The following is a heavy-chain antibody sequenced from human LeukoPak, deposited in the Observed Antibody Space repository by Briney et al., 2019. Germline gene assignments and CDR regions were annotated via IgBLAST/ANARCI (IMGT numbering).Heavy chain of an antibody. V-gene: IGHV3-23*01. J-gene: IGHJ5*02. CDR3: ARCRRYTTGWCNWLDP. Sequence: PGGSLRLSCAASGIIFSSDAMTWVRQAPGKGLEWVSSINGGTTLYAASVEGRLSISRDSSKNTLFLQMNSLRAEDTAVYFCARCRRYTTGWCNWLDPWGQGTQVTVSS. CDR2: INGGTT. D-gene: IGHD6-19*01. CDR1: GIIFSSDA.